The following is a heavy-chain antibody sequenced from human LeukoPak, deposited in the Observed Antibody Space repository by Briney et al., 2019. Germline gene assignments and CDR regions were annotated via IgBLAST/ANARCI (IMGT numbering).Heavy chain of an antibody. V-gene: IGHV4-59*01. CDR2: IYHSGST. CDR3: ARDRWNDAYNGMDV. CDR1: GGSISSYY. J-gene: IGHJ6*02. D-gene: IGHD1-1*01. Sequence: SETLSLTCTVSGGSISSYYWSWIRQPPGKGLEWIGYIYHSGSTSYNPSLKSRVTFSVDTSKNQFSLKLNSVTAADTAVYYCARDRWNDAYNGMDVWGQGTTVTVSS.